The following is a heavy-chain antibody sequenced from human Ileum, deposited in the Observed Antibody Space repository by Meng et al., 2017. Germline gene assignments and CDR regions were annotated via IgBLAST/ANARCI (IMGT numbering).Heavy chain of an antibody. V-gene: IGHV3-15*01. Sequence: GESLKISCVVSGFTFSDGWIAWVRQAPGKGLEWLGRIKSKTDGGTTEYAAPAKGRFSISRDDSINTSYLQLNSLKTEDTAVYYCTTGTSITHFHGLDVWGQGTTVTVSS. CDR2: IKSKTDGGTT. CDR3: TTGTSITHFHGLDV. CDR1: GFTFSDGW. D-gene: IGHD2/OR15-2a*01. J-gene: IGHJ6*02.